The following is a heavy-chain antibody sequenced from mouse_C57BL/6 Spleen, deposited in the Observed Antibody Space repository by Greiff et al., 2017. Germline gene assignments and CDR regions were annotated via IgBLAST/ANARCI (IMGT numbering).Heavy chain of an antibody. CDR3: ARRGDDYYFDY. CDR1: GYTFTDYY. Sequence: QVQLQQSGAELVRPGASVKLSCKASGYTFTDYYINWVKQRPGQGLEWIARIYPGSGNTYYNEKFKGKATLTAEKSSSTAYMQLSSLTSEDSAVYFCARRGDDYYFDYWGQGTTLTVSS. D-gene: IGHD2-4*01. V-gene: IGHV1-76*01. CDR2: IYPGSGNT. J-gene: IGHJ2*01.